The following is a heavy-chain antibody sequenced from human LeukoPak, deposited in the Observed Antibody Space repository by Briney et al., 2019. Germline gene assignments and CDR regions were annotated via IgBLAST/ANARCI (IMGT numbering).Heavy chain of an antibody. CDR1: GFTFSSYG. J-gene: IGHJ4*02. D-gene: IGHD1-26*01. CDR3: TRDLVGATSDF. Sequence: PGGSLRLSCAASGFTFSSYGMHWVRQAPGKGLEWVAVISYDGSNKYYADSVKGRFTISRDNAKNTVYLQMNSLRAEDTAVYFCTRDLVGATSDFRGQGTLVTVSS. CDR2: ISYDGSNK. V-gene: IGHV3-30*03.